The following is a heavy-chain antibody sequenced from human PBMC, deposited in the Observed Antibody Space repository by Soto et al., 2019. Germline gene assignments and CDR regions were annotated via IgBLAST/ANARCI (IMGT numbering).Heavy chain of an antibody. CDR3: ARDNTDYGTKYNWFDP. CDR2: IIPILGIA. Sequence: QVQLVQSGAEVKKPGSSVKVSCKASGGTFSSYTISWVRQAPGQGLEWMGRIIPILGIANYAQKFQGRVTITADKSTSTDYMELSSLRSEDTAVYYCARDNTDYGTKYNWFDPWGQGTLVTVSS. D-gene: IGHD4-17*01. V-gene: IGHV1-69*08. J-gene: IGHJ5*02. CDR1: GGTFSSYT.